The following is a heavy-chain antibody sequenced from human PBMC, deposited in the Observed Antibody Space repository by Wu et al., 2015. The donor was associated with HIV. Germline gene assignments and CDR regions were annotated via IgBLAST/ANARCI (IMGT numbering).Heavy chain of an antibody. J-gene: IGHJ2*01. CDR2: MKPKSGNT. Sequence: QEQLVQSGAEMKKPGASVKVSCKASGYTFTNYDINWVRLAPGQGLEWMGWMKPKSGNTGYSQKFHDRVVMTGDISINTAYMELNSLRPDDTAVYYCARADQLGYDYGHWNFDLWGHGTLVTVSS. CDR3: ARADQLGYDYGHWNFDL. V-gene: IGHV1-8*02. CDR1: GYTFTNYD. D-gene: IGHD4/OR15-4a*01.